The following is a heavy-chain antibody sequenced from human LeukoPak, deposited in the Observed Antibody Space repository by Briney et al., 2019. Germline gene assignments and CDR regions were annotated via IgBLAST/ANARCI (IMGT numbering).Heavy chain of an antibody. CDR3: AKDRAQQLVLDF. J-gene: IGHJ4*02. Sequence: PGGSLRLSCAASGFTFSNYAMSWVRQAPGKGLEWVSAVSGSGGSTYYADSVKGRFTISRDNSKNTLYVQMNSLRAEDTAVYYCAKDRAQQLVLDFWGQGTLVTVSS. CDR2: VSGSGGST. V-gene: IGHV3-23*01. D-gene: IGHD6-13*01. CDR1: GFTFSNYA.